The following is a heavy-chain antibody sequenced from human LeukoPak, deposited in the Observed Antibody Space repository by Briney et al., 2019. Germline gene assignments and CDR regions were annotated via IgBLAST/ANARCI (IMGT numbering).Heavy chain of an antibody. CDR3: ARRGYCSSTSCYSFDY. V-gene: IGHV5-51*01. CDR1: GYSFTSYW. Sequence: GESLKISCKGSGYSFTSYWIGWVRQMPGKGLEWMGIIYPGDSDTRYSPSFQGQATISADKSISTAYLQWSSLKASDTAMYYCARRGYCSSTSCYSFDYWGQGTLVTVSS. J-gene: IGHJ4*02. D-gene: IGHD2-2*01. CDR2: IYPGDSDT.